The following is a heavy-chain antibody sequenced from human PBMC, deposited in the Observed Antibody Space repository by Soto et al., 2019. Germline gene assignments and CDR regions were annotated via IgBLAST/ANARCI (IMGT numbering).Heavy chain of an antibody. CDR1: GFTFSSYS. Sequence: GGSLRLSCTASGFTFSSYSMNWVRQAPGKRLECLSSTSISDTPIYDASSVKRRLSICRDNARHSLCLQGNSLRAQATAVYYCVRDLGFEDTGGSRWKFAVDVWGEGPTV. V-gene: IGHV3-48*01. CDR2: TSISDTPI. D-gene: IGHD3-10*01. J-gene: IGHJ6*02. CDR3: VRDLGFEDTGGSRWKFAVDV.